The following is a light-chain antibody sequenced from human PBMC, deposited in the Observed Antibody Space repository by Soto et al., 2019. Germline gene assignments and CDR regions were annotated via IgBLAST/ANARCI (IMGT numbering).Light chain of an antibody. J-gene: IGKJ1*01. CDR3: QQYNNGPPWT. CDR2: GAS. V-gene: IGKV3-15*01. CDR1: QTVSSN. Sequence: EIILTQSPATLSLSPGERATLSCRASQTVSSNYLAWYQQKPGQAPRLLIYGASTRATSIPARFSGSGSGTEFTLAISSLQSEDFAVYYCQQYNNGPPWTFGQGTKVDIK.